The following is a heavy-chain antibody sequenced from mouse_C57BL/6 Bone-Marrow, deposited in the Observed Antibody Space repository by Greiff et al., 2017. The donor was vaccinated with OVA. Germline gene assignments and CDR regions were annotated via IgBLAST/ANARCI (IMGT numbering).Heavy chain of an antibody. CDR3: AVVGNAY. CDR1: GFTFSDYG. Sequence: EVMLVESGGGLVKPGGSLKLSCAASGFTFSDYGMHWVRQAPEKGLEWVAYISSGSSTIYYADTVKGRFTISRDNAKNTLFLHMTSLRSEDTAMYYCAVVGNAYWGQGTLVTVSA. CDR2: ISSGSSTI. J-gene: IGHJ3*01. V-gene: IGHV5-17*01. D-gene: IGHD1-1*01.